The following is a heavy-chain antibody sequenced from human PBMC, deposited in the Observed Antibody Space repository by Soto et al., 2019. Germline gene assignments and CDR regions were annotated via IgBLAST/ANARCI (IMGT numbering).Heavy chain of an antibody. D-gene: IGHD2-15*01. CDR3: TTYCSGGSCYVYYYGMDV. CDR2: VISYDGGTT. Sequence: PGESLKISCAASRFTISGHAMHWVRQAPGKGLEWLAVISYDGGTTDYAAPVKGRFTISRDDSKNTLYLQMNSLKTEDTAVYYCTTYCSGGSCYVYYYGMDVWGQGTTVTAP. J-gene: IGHJ6*02. V-gene: IGHV3-15*01. CDR1: RFTISGHA.